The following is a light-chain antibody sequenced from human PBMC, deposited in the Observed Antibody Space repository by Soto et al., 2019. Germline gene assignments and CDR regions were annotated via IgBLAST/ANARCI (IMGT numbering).Light chain of an antibody. V-gene: IGLV4-69*01. CDR2: VNSDGSL. J-gene: IGLJ3*02. CDR1: SGHSSYA. CDR3: QTWGTGIRV. Sequence: QLVLTQSPSASASLGASVKLTCTLSSGHSSYAIAWHQQQPEKGPRFLMKVNSDGSLTKGDGIPDRFSGSSSGPERYLTISSLQSEDEADYYCQTWGTGIRVFGGGTKLTVL.